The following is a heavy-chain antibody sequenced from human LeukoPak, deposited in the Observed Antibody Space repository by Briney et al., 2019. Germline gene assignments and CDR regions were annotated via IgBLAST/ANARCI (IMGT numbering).Heavy chain of an antibody. V-gene: IGHV3-48*01. CDR2: ISSSSSTI. CDR3: ARDRGGSYYYLDAFDI. J-gene: IGHJ3*02. D-gene: IGHD1-26*01. CDR1: GFTFSSYS. Sequence: GGSLRLSCAASGFTFSSYSMNWVRQAPGKGLEWVSYISSSSSTIYYADSVKGRFTISRDNAKNSLYLQMNSLRAEDTAVYYCARDRGGSYYYLDAFDIWGQGTMVTVSS.